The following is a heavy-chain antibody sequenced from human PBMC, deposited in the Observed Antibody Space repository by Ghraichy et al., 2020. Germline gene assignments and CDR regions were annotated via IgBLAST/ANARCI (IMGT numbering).Heavy chain of an antibody. Sequence: SETLSLTCAVYGGSFSGYYWSWIRQPPGKGLEWIGEINHSGSTNYNPSLKSRVTISVDTSKNQFSLKLSSLTAADTAVYYCARGSPQYGDYVPGNFDYWGQGTLVTVSS. J-gene: IGHJ4*02. D-gene: IGHD4-17*01. V-gene: IGHV4-34*01. CDR1: GGSFSGYY. CDR2: INHSGST. CDR3: ARGSPQYGDYVPGNFDY.